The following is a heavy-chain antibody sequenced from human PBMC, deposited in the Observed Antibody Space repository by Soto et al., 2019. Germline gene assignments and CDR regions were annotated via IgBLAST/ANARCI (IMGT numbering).Heavy chain of an antibody. J-gene: IGHJ4*02. CDR1: GFTFTNVA. V-gene: IGHV3-23*01. CDR2: VSATVST. Sequence: EVQLLESGGGLVQPGGSLRLSCAASGFTFTNVAMNWVRQAPGKGLEWVSTVSATVSTYYADSVKGRFTISRDNSKNTLYLQMSSLRDEDTAVYYCAKSTGTNRFDYWGQGTLVTVSS. CDR3: AKSTGTNRFDY. D-gene: IGHD4-17*01.